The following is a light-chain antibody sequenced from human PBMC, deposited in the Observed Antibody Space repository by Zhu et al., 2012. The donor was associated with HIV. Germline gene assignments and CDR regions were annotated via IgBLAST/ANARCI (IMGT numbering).Light chain of an antibody. J-gene: IGKJ1*01. CDR3: HQYDNSWT. CDR1: QTVAKNY. Sequence: EIVLTQSPGTLSLSPGERATLSCRASQTVAKNYLAWYQKKLGQPPRLLTYGASDRASGVPDRFSGSGSGTDFTLSISRLEPEDFAVYYCHQYDNSWTFGQGTKVEIK. V-gene: IGKV3-20*01. CDR2: GAS.